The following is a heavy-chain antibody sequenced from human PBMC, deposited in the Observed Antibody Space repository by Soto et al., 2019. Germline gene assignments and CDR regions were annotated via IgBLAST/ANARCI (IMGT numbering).Heavy chain of an antibody. Sequence: ASVKVCGEASGYPFSDNQIHWLRRAPGQGLEWMGRINPKSDDTNYAQKFQGRVTMTRDTSIDIAYLELTGLTSDDTATYYCARKHSLDYIRWGLDPWGQGTLVTVSS. CDR3: ARKHSLDYIRWGLDP. J-gene: IGHJ5*02. CDR2: INPKSDDT. CDR1: GYPFSDNQ. V-gene: IGHV1-2*02. D-gene: IGHD4-4*01.